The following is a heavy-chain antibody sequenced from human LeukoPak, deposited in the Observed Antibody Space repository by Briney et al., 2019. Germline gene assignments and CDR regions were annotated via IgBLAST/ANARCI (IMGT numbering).Heavy chain of an antibody. Sequence: SVKVSCKASGGTFSSYAISWVRQAPGQGLEWMRGIIPIFGTANYAQKFQGRVTITTDESTSTAYMELSSLRSEDTAVYYCARGSYITGTTVDADDAFDIWGQGTMVTVSS. CDR1: GGTFSSYA. CDR2: IIPIFGTA. CDR3: ARGSYITGTTVDADDAFDI. D-gene: IGHD1-7*01. J-gene: IGHJ3*02. V-gene: IGHV1-69*05.